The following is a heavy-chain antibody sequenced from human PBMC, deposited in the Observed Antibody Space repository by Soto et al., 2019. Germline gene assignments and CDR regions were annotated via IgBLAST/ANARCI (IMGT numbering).Heavy chain of an antibody. D-gene: IGHD6-19*01. V-gene: IGHV1-2*04. J-gene: IGHJ6*02. Sequence: ASVKVSCKASGYTFTGYYIHWVRQAPGQGLEWMGWINPNSGGTNYAQKFQGWVTMTRDTSISTAYMELSRLRSDDTAVYYCARGIAVAGAILYYYYGMDVWGQGTTVTVSS. CDR2: INPNSGGT. CDR3: ARGIAVAGAILYYYYGMDV. CDR1: GYTFTGYY.